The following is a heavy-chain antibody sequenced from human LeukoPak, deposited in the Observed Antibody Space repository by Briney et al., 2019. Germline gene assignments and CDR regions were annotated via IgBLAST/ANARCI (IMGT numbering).Heavy chain of an antibody. J-gene: IGHJ4*02. CDR3: AKDSPVVAASFDY. Sequence: GGSLRLSCAASGFTFSTYAMSWVRQAPGKGLEWVSTISDSGANTYYADSVKGRFTISRDNSKNTLYLQMNSLRAEDTAVYYCAKDSPVVAASFDYWGQGTLVTVPS. CDR2: ISDSGANT. V-gene: IGHV3-23*01. D-gene: IGHD2-15*01. CDR1: GFTFSTYA.